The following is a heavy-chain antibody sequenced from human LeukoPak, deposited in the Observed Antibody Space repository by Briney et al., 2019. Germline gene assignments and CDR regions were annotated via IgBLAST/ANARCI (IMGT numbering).Heavy chain of an antibody. V-gene: IGHV3-9*01. CDR1: GFTFDDYA. CDR3: ARDRNTDFWSGYYTNYFDY. CDR2: ITWNSGSI. Sequence: GRSLRLSCAASGFTFDDYAIHWVRQAPGKGLEWVSAITWNSGSIGYADSVKGRFTISRDNAKNSLYLQMNSLRAEDTAVYYCARDRNTDFWSGYYTNYFDYWGQGTLVTVSS. J-gene: IGHJ4*02. D-gene: IGHD3-3*01.